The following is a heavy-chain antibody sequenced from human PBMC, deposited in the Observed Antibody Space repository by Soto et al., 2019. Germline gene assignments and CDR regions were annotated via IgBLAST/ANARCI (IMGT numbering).Heavy chain of an antibody. J-gene: IGHJ5*02. CDR1: GFTFSSYA. CDR3: AKDGYNWNYNWFDP. Sequence: GGPLRLSCAASGFTFSSYAMSWVRQAPGKGLEWVSAFSGSGVSTYYADSVKGRFTISRDNSKNTLYLQMNSLRAEDTAVYYCAKDGYNWNYNWFDPWGQGTLVTVSS. V-gene: IGHV3-23*01. CDR2: FSGSGVST. D-gene: IGHD1-7*01.